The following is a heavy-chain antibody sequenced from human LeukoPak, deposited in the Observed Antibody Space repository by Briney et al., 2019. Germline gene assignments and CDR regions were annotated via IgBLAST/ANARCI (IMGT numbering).Heavy chain of an antibody. CDR3: ARGRDYYYGMDV. CDR1: GGTFSSYA. J-gene: IGHJ6*02. Sequence: ASVKVSCKASGGTFSSYAISWVRQAPGQGLEWMGGIIPIFGTANYAQKFQGRVTITTDESTSTAYMELSSLRSEDTAVYYCARGRDYYYGMDVWGQGTTVTVSS. CDR2: IIPIFGTA. V-gene: IGHV1-69*05.